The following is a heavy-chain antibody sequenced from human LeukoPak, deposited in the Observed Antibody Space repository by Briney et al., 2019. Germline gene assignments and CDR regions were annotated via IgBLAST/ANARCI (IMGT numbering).Heavy chain of an antibody. Sequence: SQTLSLTCAISGDSVSSNTATWNWVGQSPSRGLEWLGRTYYRSKWFYEYALSVKSRITINPDTSKNQFSLKLNSVTPEDTAVYYCARDTVAGNYFGYWGQGTLVTVSS. CDR2: TYYRSKWFY. CDR1: GDSVSSNTAT. V-gene: IGHV6-1*01. D-gene: IGHD6-19*01. CDR3: ARDTVAGNYFGY. J-gene: IGHJ4*02.